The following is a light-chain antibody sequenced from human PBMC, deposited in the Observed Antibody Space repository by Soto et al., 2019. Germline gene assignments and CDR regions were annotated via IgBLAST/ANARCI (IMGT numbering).Light chain of an antibody. CDR3: QQFDSLPYT. Sequence: DIQMTQSASSLSASVGDRVTITCQASQDINDRLNWYQQKPGKAPKILISDASSLETGVPSGFSGDGSGTDFTLTINNLQPEDFATYHCQQFDSLPYTFGQGTSLEI. CDR2: DAS. CDR1: QDINDR. V-gene: IGKV1-33*01. J-gene: IGKJ2*01.